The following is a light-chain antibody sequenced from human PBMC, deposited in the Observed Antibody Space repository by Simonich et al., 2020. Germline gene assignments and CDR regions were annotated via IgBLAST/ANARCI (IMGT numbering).Light chain of an antibody. Sequence: QSALTQPASVSGSPGQSITISCTGTSSDVGCYNYVSWYQQHPGKAPKLMIYDVSQRPSGVSNRFSGSKSGNTASLTISGLQAEDEADYYCSSYTSSSTWVFGGGTKLTVL. CDR1: SSDVGCYNY. V-gene: IGLV2-14*01. J-gene: IGLJ3*02. CDR2: DVS. CDR3: SSYTSSSTWV.